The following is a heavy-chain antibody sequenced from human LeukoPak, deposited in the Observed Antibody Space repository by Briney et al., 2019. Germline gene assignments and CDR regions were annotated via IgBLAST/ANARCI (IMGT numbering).Heavy chain of an antibody. Sequence: SETLSLTCAVCGGSFSGYYWSWIRQPPGKGLEWIGEINHSGSTNYNPSLKSRVTISVDTSKNQFSLKLSSVTAADTAVYYCARLVQGSGYDSAVAGTYYFDYWGQGTLVTVSS. V-gene: IGHV4-34*01. CDR2: INHSGST. D-gene: IGHD6-19*01. CDR1: GGSFSGYY. J-gene: IGHJ4*02. CDR3: ARLVQGSGYDSAVAGTYYFDY.